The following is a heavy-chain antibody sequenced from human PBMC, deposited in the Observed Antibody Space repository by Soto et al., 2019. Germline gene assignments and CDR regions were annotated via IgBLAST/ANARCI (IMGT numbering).Heavy chain of an antibody. J-gene: IGHJ4*02. CDR2: ISSSSSYI. V-gene: IGHV3-21*01. CDR1: GFTFSSYS. D-gene: IGHD6-6*01. CDR3: ARDFLGSSSFDY. Sequence: GGSLRLSCAASGFTFSSYSMNWVRQAPGKGLEWVSSISSSSSYIYYADSVKGRFTISRDNAKNSLYLQMNSLRAEDTAVYYCARDFLGSSSFDYWGQGTLVTVSS.